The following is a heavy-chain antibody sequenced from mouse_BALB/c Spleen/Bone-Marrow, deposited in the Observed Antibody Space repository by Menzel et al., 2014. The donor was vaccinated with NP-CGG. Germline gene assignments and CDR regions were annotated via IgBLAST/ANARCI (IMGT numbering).Heavy chain of an antibody. D-gene: IGHD1-1*01. V-gene: IGHV1-69*02. CDR3: TRPGYFYGSGPYAMDY. CDR1: GYTFTSYW. Sequence: VQGVESGAELVRPGASVKLSCKASGYTFTSYWINWVKQRPGQGLEWIGNIYPSDSYTNYNQKFKDKATLTVDKSSSTAYMQLSSPTSEDSAVYYCTRPGYFYGSGPYAMDYWGQGTSVTVSS. J-gene: IGHJ4*01. CDR2: IYPSDSYT.